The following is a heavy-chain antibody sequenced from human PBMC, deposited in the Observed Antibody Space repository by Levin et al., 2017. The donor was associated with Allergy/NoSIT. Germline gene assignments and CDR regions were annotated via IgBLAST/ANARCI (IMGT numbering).Heavy chain of an antibody. D-gene: IGHD2-15*01. CDR2: ISAYNGNT. V-gene: IGHV1-18*01. Sequence: ASVKVSCKASGYTFTSYGISWVRQAPGQGLEWMGWISAYNGNTNYAQKLQGRVTMTTDTSTSTAYMELRSLRSDDTAVYYCARHCSGGSCYSRAFDIWGQGTMVTVSS. J-gene: IGHJ3*02. CDR1: GYTFTSYG. CDR3: ARHCSGGSCYSRAFDI.